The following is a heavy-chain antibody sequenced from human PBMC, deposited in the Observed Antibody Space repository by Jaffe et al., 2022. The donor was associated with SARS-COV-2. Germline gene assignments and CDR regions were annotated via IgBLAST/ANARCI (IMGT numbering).Heavy chain of an antibody. Sequence: EVQLVESGGVVVQPGGSLRLSCAASGFTFDDYTMHWVRQAPGKGLEWVSLISWDGGSTYYADSVKGRFTISRDNSKNSLYLQMNSLRTEDTALYYCAKESKPGRAFGGRDSLDYWGQGTLVTVSS. D-gene: IGHD3-10*01. CDR3: AKESKPGRAFGGRDSLDY. J-gene: IGHJ4*02. V-gene: IGHV3-43*01. CDR1: GFTFDDYT. CDR2: ISWDGGST.